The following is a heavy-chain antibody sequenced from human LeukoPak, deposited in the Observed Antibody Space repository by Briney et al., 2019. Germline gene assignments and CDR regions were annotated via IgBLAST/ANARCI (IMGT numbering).Heavy chain of an antibody. D-gene: IGHD2-2*01. J-gene: IGHJ6*03. CDR2: IIPIFGTA. CDR1: GGTFSSYA. Sequence: SVKVSCKASGGTFSSYAISWVRQVPGQGLEWMGGIIPIFGTANYAQKFQGRVTITTDESTSTAYMELSSLRSEDTAVYYCARAGGYCSSTSCYWGSLYYYYMDVWGKGTTVTVSS. CDR3: ARAGGYCSSTSCYWGSLYYYYMDV. V-gene: IGHV1-69*05.